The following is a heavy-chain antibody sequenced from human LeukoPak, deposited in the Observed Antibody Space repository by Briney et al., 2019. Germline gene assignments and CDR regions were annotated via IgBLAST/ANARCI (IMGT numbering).Heavy chain of an antibody. CDR1: GFTFSSYW. Sequence: GGSLRLSCEASGFTFSSYWMHWVRQIPGKGLMWVSRIESNGLTLYADSVRDRFTISRDNGKNTIYLQMNSLRAEDTAVYYCARGRIAVAGTYIPSNWGPQLYYMDVWGKGTTVTVSS. J-gene: IGHJ6*03. CDR2: IESNGLT. D-gene: IGHD6-19*01. V-gene: IGHV3-74*01. CDR3: ARGRIAVAGTYIPSNWGPQLYYMDV.